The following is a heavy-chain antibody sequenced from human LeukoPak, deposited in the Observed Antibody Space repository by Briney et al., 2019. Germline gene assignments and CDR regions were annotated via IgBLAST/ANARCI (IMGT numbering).Heavy chain of an antibody. V-gene: IGHV3-43*02. J-gene: IGHJ4*02. CDR3: AKPKVGQWGVDY. Sequence: SGGSLRLSCAVSGFPFDDYDMHWVRQAPGKGLEWVSLISGDGGRTSYADSVKGRFTISRDNSKNSLYLQMNSLKTEDTALYYCAKPKVGQWGVDYWGQGTLVTVSS. CDR2: ISGDGGRT. D-gene: IGHD1-26*01. CDR1: GFPFDDYD.